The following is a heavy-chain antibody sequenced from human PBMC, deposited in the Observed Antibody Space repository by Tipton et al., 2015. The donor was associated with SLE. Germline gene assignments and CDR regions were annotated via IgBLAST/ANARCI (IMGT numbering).Heavy chain of an antibody. CDR1: GGSIGSYY. CDR3: ARSFWAMPNADL. Sequence: TLSLTCTVSGGSIGSYYWSWIRQPPGKGLEWVGYIYSSGSTNYNPSLKSRVTISIDTSKNQFSLKLTSVTAADTAVYYCARSFWAMPNADLWGQGTQVTVSS. V-gene: IGHV4-59*01. CDR2: IYSSGST. J-gene: IGHJ5*02. D-gene: IGHD3-3*01.